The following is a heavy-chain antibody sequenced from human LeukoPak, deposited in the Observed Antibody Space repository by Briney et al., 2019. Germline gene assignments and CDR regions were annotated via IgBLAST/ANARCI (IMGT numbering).Heavy chain of an antibody. D-gene: IGHD2-2*02. J-gene: IGHJ4*02. Sequence: GGSLRLSCAASGFTFSSYSMNWVRQAPGKGLEWVGFIRSKAYGGTTEYAASVKGRFTISRDDSKSIAYLQMNSLKTEDTAVYYCTRGIVVPAAILWYFDYWGQGTLVTVSS. CDR2: IRSKAYGGTT. CDR3: TRGIVVPAAILWYFDY. V-gene: IGHV3-49*04. CDR1: GFTFSSYS.